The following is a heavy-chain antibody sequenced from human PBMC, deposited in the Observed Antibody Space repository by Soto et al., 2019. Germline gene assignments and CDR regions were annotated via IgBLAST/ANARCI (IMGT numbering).Heavy chain of an antibody. Sequence: GGSLRLSCAASGFTFSNAWMSWVRQAPGKGLEWVGRIKSKTDGGTTDYAAPVKGRFTISRDDSKNTLYLQMNSLKTEDTAVYYCTTSSTRRDYYYYGMDVWGQGTTVTVSS. V-gene: IGHV3-15*01. CDR2: IKSKTDGGTT. J-gene: IGHJ6*02. D-gene: IGHD2-2*01. CDR3: TTSSTRRDYYYYGMDV. CDR1: GFTFSNAW.